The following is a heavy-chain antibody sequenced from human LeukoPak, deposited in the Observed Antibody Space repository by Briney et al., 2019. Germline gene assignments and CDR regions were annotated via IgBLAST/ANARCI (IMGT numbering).Heavy chain of an antibody. J-gene: IGHJ4*02. Sequence: GGSLRLSCAASGFTFSTYVMNWFRQAAGKGLEWVSAISVGAEYIFYADSVKGRFTISRDDSNNALYLQMHSLRAEDTALYYCASGPPFLKYFEYWGQGTLVTVSS. CDR3: ASGPPFLKYFEY. CDR1: GFTFSTYV. D-gene: IGHD3-3*01. CDR2: ISVGAEYI. V-gene: IGHV3-23*01.